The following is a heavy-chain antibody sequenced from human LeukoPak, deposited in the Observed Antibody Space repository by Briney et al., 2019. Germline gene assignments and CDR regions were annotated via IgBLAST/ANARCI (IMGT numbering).Heavy chain of an antibody. J-gene: IGHJ4*02. CDR3: ARVHDSSGL. Sequence: GGSLRLSCAASGFTFSSYAMSWVRQAPGKGLEWVSAISGSGGSTYYADSVKGRFTISRDNAKNSLYLQMNSLRAEDTAVYYCARVHDSSGLWGQGTLVTVSS. CDR1: GFTFSSYA. CDR2: ISGSGGST. V-gene: IGHV3-23*01. D-gene: IGHD3-22*01.